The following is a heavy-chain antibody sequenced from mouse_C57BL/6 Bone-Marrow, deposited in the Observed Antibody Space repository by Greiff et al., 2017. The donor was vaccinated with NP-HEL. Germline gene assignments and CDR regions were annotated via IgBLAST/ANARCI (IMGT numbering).Heavy chain of an antibody. V-gene: IGHV1-53*01. CDR3: ARWSRDYDDFDY. CDR1: GYTFTSYW. CDR2: INPSNGGT. D-gene: IGHD2-4*01. Sequence: VKLQQPGTELVKPGASVKLSCKASGYTFTSYWMHWVKQRPGQGLEWIGNINPSNGGTNYNEKFKSKATLTVDKSSSTAYMQLSSLTSEDAAVYYCARWSRDYDDFDYWGQGTTLTVSS. J-gene: IGHJ2*01.